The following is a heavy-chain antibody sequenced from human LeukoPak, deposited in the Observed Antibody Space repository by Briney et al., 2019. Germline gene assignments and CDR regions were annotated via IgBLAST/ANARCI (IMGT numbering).Heavy chain of an antibody. Sequence: GGSLRLSCAASGFTFSSYAMSWVRQAPGKGLEWVSAISGSGGSTSYADSVKGRFTVSRDNSKNTLYLQMNSLRAEDTAVYYCAKGGCRGTCNPLAYWGQGALVTVSP. CDR3: AKGGCRGTCNPLAY. CDR1: GFTFSSYA. V-gene: IGHV3-23*01. J-gene: IGHJ4*02. D-gene: IGHD2-15*01. CDR2: ISGSGGST.